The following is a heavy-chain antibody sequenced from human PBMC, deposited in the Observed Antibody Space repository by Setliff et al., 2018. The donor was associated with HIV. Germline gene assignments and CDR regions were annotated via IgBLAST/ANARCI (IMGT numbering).Heavy chain of an antibody. J-gene: IGHJ6*02. CDR2: ISAYNGNT. V-gene: IGHV1-18*01. D-gene: IGHD3-10*01. Sequence: ASVKVSCKASGYTFTSYGISWVRQAPGQGLEWMGWISAYNGNTNYAQKLQGRVTMTTDTSISTAYMELSRLRSDDTAVYYCAGESFGSYYGSGSYNSPSPYYYYGMDVWGQGTTVTVSS. CDR3: AGESFGSYYGSGSYNSPSPYYYYGMDV. CDR1: GYTFTSYG.